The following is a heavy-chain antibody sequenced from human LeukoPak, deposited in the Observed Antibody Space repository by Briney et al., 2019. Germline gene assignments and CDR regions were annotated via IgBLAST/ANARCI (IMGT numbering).Heavy chain of an antibody. CDR2: IYPGDSDT. CDR1: GYIFTSYW. CDR3: ARVTKYYYGSGSYYGFDY. V-gene: IGHV5-51*01. Sequence: GESLKISCKGSGYIFTSYWIGWVRQMPGKGLEWMGIIYPGDSDTRYSPSFQGQVTISADKSISTAYLQWSSLKASDTAMYYCARVTKYYYGSGSYYGFDYWGQGTLVTVSS. J-gene: IGHJ4*02. D-gene: IGHD3-10*01.